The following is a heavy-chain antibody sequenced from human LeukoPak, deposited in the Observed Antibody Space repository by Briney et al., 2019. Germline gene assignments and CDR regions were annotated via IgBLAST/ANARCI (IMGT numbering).Heavy chain of an antibody. V-gene: IGHV3-7*01. D-gene: IGHD2/OR15-2a*01. J-gene: IGHJ4*02. CDR3: ARVAKNNGFVFDN. CDR1: RSTFSNYW. Sequence: GGSLRLSCAASRSTFSNYWMSWVRQAPGKGLEWVANIKQDGSEKYYVDSVKGRFTISRDNAKNSLYLQMNSLRAEDTAVYYCARVAKNNGFVFDNWGQGTLVTVSS. CDR2: IKQDGSEK.